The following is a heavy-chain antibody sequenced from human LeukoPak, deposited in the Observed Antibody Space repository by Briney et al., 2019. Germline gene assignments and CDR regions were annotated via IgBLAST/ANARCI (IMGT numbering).Heavy chain of an antibody. Sequence: GRSLRLSCAASGFTFSRYAMSWVRPAPRKGLEWVSAISGIGGSTYYADPVKGRFTISRDHSKNTLYLQMNSLRADDTAVYYCAKDLNILTGYPYYFDYWRQGTLVTVSS. D-gene: IGHD3-9*01. V-gene: IGHV3-23*01. CDR3: AKDLNILTGYPYYFDY. CDR2: ISGIGGST. J-gene: IGHJ4*02. CDR1: GFTFSRYA.